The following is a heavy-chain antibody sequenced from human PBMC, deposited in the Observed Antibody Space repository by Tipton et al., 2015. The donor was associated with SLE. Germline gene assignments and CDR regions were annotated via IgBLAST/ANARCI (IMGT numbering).Heavy chain of an antibody. D-gene: IGHD3-22*01. J-gene: IGHJ4*02. CDR2: ISSAKSFI. CDR3: ARDYDSSGYPYFDY. Sequence: GSLRLSCAASGFTFSSYSMNWVRQAPGKGLEWVSSISSAKSFIYYADSVKGRFTISRDNAQNSLYLQMNSLRAEDTAVYFCARDYDSSGYPYFDYWGQGTLVTVSS. V-gene: IGHV3-21*01. CDR1: GFTFSSYS.